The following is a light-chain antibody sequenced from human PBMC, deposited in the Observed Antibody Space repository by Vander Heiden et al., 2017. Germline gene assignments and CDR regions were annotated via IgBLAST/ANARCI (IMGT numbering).Light chain of an antibody. Sequence: EIVLTQSPATLSLSPGERATLSCRASQSVSSYLAWYQQKPGQAPRLLIYDASNRATSIPARFSGSGSGTDFTLTISSLEPEDFAVYYCQQRSNWPPLFGPGTKVDIK. V-gene: IGKV3-11*01. CDR1: QSVSSY. CDR3: QQRSNWPPL. J-gene: IGKJ3*01. CDR2: DAS.